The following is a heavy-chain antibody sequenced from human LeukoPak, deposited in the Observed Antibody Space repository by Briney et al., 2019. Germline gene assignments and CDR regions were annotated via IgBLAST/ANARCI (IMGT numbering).Heavy chain of an antibody. V-gene: IGHV3-7*05. J-gene: IGHJ4*02. Sequence: GGSLRLSCASSGFTFSNYWMRWLRQAPGKGLEWVANIQQGGSEKYYVDSVKGRFTISRDNAKNSLFLQMNSLRAEDTAVYYCARGHSRSSGDYWGQGTLVTVSS. CDR1: GFTFSNYW. CDR3: ARGHSRSSGDY. D-gene: IGHD6-6*01. CDR2: IQQGGSEK.